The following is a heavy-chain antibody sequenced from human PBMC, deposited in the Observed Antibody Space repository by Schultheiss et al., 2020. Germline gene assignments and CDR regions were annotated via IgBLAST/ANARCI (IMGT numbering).Heavy chain of an antibody. Sequence: GESLKISCKGSGYSFTSYWIGWVRQMPGKGLEWMGIIYPGDSDTRYSPSFQGQVTISADKSISTAYLQWSSLKASDTAMYYCARRGAAGRAYYYYGMDVWGQGTTVNV. CDR1: GYSFTSYW. CDR2: IYPGDSDT. J-gene: IGHJ6*02. CDR3: ARRGAAGRAYYYYGMDV. D-gene: IGHD6-13*01. V-gene: IGHV5-51*01.